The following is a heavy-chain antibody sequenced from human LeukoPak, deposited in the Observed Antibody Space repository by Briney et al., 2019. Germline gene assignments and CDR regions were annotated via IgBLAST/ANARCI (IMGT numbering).Heavy chain of an antibody. CDR1: GFTFSSNA. CDR3: ARDYDFWSGFNYYGMDV. Sequence: GGSLRLSCAASGFTFSSNAMSWVRQAPGKGLEWVSAISGSGRNIYYADSVKGRFTISRDNSKNTLFLQMNSLRADDTAVYYCARDYDFWSGFNYYGMDVWGQGTTVTVSS. D-gene: IGHD3-3*01. CDR2: ISGSGRNI. V-gene: IGHV3-23*01. J-gene: IGHJ6*02.